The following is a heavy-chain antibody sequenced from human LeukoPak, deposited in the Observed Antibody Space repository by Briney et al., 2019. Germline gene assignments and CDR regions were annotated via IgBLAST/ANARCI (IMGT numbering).Heavy chain of an antibody. Sequence: ASVKVSCKASGYTFTSYYMHWVRQAPGQGLEWMGIISPSGGSTSYAQKFQGRVTMTRDTSTSTVYMELSSLRSEDTAVYYYASGYSYGGFDYWGQGTLVTVSS. J-gene: IGHJ4*02. CDR3: ASGYSYGGFDY. CDR2: ISPSGGST. V-gene: IGHV1-46*01. D-gene: IGHD5-18*01. CDR1: GYTFTSYY.